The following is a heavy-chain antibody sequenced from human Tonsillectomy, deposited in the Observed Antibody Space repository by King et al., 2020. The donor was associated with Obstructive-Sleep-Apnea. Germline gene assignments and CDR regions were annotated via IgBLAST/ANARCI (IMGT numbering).Heavy chain of an antibody. Sequence: ESGGGVVQPGGSLRLSCAASGFIFSSYGMHWVRQAPGKALEWLARIDWDDDKYYITSLKTRLTISKDTSKNHMVLTMTNMDPADTATYYCARMRRGSYDVLTAYYKYYFDHWGQGTLVTVSS. J-gene: IGHJ4*02. V-gene: IGHV2-70*04. D-gene: IGHD3-9*01. CDR3: ARMRRGSYDVLTAYYKYYFDH. CDR2: IDWDDDK. CDR1: GFIFSSYGM.